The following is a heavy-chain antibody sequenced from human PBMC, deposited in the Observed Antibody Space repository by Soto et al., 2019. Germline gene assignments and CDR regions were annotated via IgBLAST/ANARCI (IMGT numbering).Heavy chain of an antibody. Sequence: ASVKVSCKASGYTFTSYAMHWVRQAPGQRLEWMGWINAGNGNTKYSQKFQGRVTITRDTSASTAYMELSSLRSEDTAVYYCARGGSHYDILTGPRNRGRYYYYYMDVWGKGTTVTVSS. CDR1: GYTFTSYA. D-gene: IGHD3-9*01. J-gene: IGHJ6*03. CDR2: INAGNGNT. V-gene: IGHV1-3*01. CDR3: ARGGSHYDILTGPRNRGRYYYYYMDV.